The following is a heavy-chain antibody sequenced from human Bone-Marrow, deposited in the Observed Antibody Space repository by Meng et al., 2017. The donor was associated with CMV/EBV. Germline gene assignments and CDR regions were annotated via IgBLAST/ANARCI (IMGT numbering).Heavy chain of an antibody. J-gene: IGHJ4*02. V-gene: IGHV3-53*01. Sequence: GESLKISCAASGFTVSSNYMSWVRQAPGKGQEWVSVIYSGGSTYYADSVKGRFTISRDNSKNTLYLQMNTLRAEDTAVYYCATAPNGYYFDYWGQGNLVHVAS. CDR2: IYSGGST. CDR3: ATAPNGYYFDY. CDR1: GFTVSSNY.